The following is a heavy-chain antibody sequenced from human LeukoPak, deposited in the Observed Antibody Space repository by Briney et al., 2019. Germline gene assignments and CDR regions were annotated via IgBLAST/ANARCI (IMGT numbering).Heavy chain of an antibody. Sequence: SETLSLTCTVSGGSISSGSYYWGWIRQPPGKGLEWIGSIYYSGSTYYNPSLKSRVTISVDTSKNQFSLKLSSVTAADTAVYYCARGISIAAAGTEGPYFDYWGQGTLVTVSS. J-gene: IGHJ4*02. CDR3: ARGISIAAAGTEGPYFDY. CDR1: GGSISSGSYY. CDR2: IYYSGST. V-gene: IGHV4-39*07. D-gene: IGHD6-13*01.